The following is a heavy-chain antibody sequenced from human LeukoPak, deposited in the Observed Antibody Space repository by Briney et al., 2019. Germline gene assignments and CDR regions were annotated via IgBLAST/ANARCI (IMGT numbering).Heavy chain of an antibody. CDR1: GGTFNNFA. Sequence: SVKVSCKASGGTFNNFAISWVRQAPGQGLEWVGGIIPMSGTANYAQKFQGRVTITADESTSTAYMELSSLRSEDTAVYYCARGPRPYSGSPRAFDYWGQGTLVTVSS. D-gene: IGHD1-26*01. CDR3: ARGPRPYSGSPRAFDY. CDR2: IIPMSGTA. V-gene: IGHV1-69*13. J-gene: IGHJ4*02.